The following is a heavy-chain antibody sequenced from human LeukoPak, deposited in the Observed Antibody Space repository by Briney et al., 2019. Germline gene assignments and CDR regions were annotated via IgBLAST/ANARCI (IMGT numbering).Heavy chain of an antibody. Sequence: SETLSLTCTVSGGSISSSSYYWGWIRQPPGKGLEWIGSIYYSGSTYYNPSLKSRVTISVDTSKNQFSLELSSVTAADTAVYYCARGRIAAAGFNWFDPWGQGTLVTVSS. V-gene: IGHV4-39*07. CDR2: IYYSGST. J-gene: IGHJ5*02. D-gene: IGHD6-13*01. CDR1: GGSISSSSYY. CDR3: ARGRIAAAGFNWFDP.